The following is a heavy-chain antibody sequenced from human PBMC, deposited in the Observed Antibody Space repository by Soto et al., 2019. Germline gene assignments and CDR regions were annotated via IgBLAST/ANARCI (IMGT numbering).Heavy chain of an antibody. CDR1: GGSISSSSYY. Sequence: PSETLSLTCPVSGGSISSSSYYWGWIRQPPGKGLEWIGSIYYSGSTYYNPSLKSRVTISVDTSKNQFSLKLSSVTAADTAVYYCARLSCGGDCYWFGAYANWFDPWGQGTLVTVS. J-gene: IGHJ5*02. CDR3: ARLSCGGDCYWFGAYANWFDP. V-gene: IGHV4-39*01. D-gene: IGHD2-21*02. CDR2: IYYSGST.